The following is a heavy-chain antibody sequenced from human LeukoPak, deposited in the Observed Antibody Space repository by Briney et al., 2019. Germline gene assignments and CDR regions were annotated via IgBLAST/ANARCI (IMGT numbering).Heavy chain of an antibody. CDR1: GFTFSSYA. D-gene: IGHD6-13*01. CDR3: AKWPLDSSSWIRYWYFDL. J-gene: IGHJ2*01. V-gene: IGHV3-23*01. CDR2: ISGSGGST. Sequence: TGGSLRLSCAASGFTFSSYAMSWVRQAPGKGLEWVSAISGSGGSTYHADSVKGRFTISRDNSKNTLYLQMNSLRAEDTAVYYCAKWPLDSSSWIRYWYFDLWGRGTLVTVSS.